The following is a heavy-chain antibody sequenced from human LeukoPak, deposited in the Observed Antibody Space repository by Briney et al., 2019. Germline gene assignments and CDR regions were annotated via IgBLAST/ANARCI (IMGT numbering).Heavy chain of an antibody. J-gene: IGHJ5*02. CDR1: GFTFSSYA. V-gene: IGHV3-23*01. CDR2: ISGSGGST. CDR3: AKDAQSWLLWTTAFDP. D-gene: IGHD5-24*01. Sequence: GGSLRLSCAASGFTFSSYAMSWVRQAPGKGLEWVSAISGSGGSTYYADSVKGRFTISRDNSKNTLYLQMNSLRAEDTAVYYCAKDAQSWLLWTTAFDPWGQGTLVTVSS.